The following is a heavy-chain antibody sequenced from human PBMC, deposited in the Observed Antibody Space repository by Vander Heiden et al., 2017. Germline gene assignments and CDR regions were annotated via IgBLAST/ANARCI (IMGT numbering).Heavy chain of an antibody. CDR2: MSADGSET. D-gene: IGHD3-22*01. CDR1: GVSLSCHG. Sequence: VLLVEPGGGVFQLGWSLRLSCAAPGVSLSCHGLLWVGQAPGKGLGRVAVMSADGSETYDADSVKGRFTISRDNVKSTLYLEMNSLRVEDTAVYYCAKDYYPHMTFIVVVTNSLDYWGQGTLLTVSS. J-gene: IGHJ4*02. CDR3: AKDYYPHMTFIVVVTNSLDY. V-gene: IGHV3-30*18.